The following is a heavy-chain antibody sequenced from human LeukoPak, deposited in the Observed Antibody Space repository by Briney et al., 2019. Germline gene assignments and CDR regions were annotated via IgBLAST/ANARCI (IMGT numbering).Heavy chain of an antibody. Sequence: SVKVSCKASGGTFSSYAISWVRQAPGQGLEWMGRIIPIFGTANYAQKFQGRVTIITEESTSTAYMDLSSLRSDDTAVHYCPNSGDYVWFDPWGQGTLVTVSS. CDR2: IIPIFGTA. CDR1: GGTFSSYA. J-gene: IGHJ5*02. D-gene: IGHD4-17*01. V-gene: IGHV1-69*05. CDR3: PNSGDYVWFDP.